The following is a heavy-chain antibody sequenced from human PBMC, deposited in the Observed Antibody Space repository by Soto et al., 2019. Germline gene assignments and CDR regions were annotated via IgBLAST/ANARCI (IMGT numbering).Heavy chain of an antibody. V-gene: IGHV3-30*18. Sequence: QLQLVESGGGVVQPGRSLSLSCAASGFTFRTYGMHWVRQAPGKGLELVALISDDGRNTYYADSVKSRFTISRDDSKNSLYLQLNSGGAADTAVSYGANGRVPAGGTYRTIAFWGQGTLVTVS. CDR1: GFTFRTYG. J-gene: IGHJ4*02. CDR2: ISDDGRNT. CDR3: ANGRVPAGGTYRTIAF. D-gene: IGHD2-15*01.